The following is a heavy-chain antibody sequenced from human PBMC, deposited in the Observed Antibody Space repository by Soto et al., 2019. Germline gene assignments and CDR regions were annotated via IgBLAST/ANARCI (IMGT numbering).Heavy chain of an antibody. CDR3: ATTQLRYFDWLPYGMDV. V-gene: IGHV3-23*01. CDR2: ISGSGGST. Sequence: EVQLLESGGGLVQPGGSLRLSCAASGFTFSSYAMSWVRQAPGKGLEWVSAISGSGGSTHYADSVKGRFTISRDNSKNTLYLQMNSLRAEDTAVYYCATTQLRYFDWLPYGMDVWGQGTTVTVSS. J-gene: IGHJ6*02. CDR1: GFTFSSYA. D-gene: IGHD3-9*01.